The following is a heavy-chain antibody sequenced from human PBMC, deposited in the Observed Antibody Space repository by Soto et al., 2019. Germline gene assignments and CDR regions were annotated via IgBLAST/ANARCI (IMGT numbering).Heavy chain of an antibody. CDR2: ISGSGGST. CDR1: GFTFSSYA. V-gene: IGHV3-23*01. CDR3: AKDVTIFGVVIYNYYGMDV. J-gene: IGHJ6*02. Sequence: GGSLILSCAASGFTFSSYAMSWVRQAPGKGLEWVSAISGSGGSTYYADSVKGRFTISRVNSKNKLYMQMNSLRAEDTAVYYCAKDVTIFGVVIYNYYGMDVWGQGTTVTVSS. D-gene: IGHD3-3*01.